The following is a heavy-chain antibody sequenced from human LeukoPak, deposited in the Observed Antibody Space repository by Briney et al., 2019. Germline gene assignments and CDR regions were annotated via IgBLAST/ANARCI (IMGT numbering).Heavy chain of an antibody. Sequence: SVKVSCKASRGTFSSYAISWVRQAPGQGLEGMGGIIPIFGTANYAQKFQGRVTITADKSTSTAYMELSSLRSEDTAVYYCASTIVVVPAAIPYYYGMDVWGKGTTVTVSS. CDR1: RGTFSSYA. CDR2: IIPIFGTA. D-gene: IGHD2-2*01. V-gene: IGHV1-69*06. J-gene: IGHJ6*04. CDR3: ASTIVVVPAAIPYYYGMDV.